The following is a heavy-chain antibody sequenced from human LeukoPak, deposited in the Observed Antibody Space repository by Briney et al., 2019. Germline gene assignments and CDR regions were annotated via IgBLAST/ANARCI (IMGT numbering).Heavy chain of an antibody. CDR1: GFTFSSYA. D-gene: IGHD2-2*01. CDR3: ARGVISSLIVVVPGVTEETNNWFDP. CDR2: ISYDGSNK. V-gene: IGHV3-30-3*01. Sequence: PGGSLRLSCAASGFTFSSYAMHWVRQAPGKGLEWVAVISYDGSNKYYADSVQGRFTISRDNAKNSLYLQMNSLRAEDTAVYYCARGVISSLIVVVPGVTEETNNWFDPWGQGTLVTVSS. J-gene: IGHJ5*02.